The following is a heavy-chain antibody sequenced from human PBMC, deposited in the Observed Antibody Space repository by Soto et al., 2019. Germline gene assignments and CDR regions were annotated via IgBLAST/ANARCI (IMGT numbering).Heavy chain of an antibody. CDR3: AREQGYGGVDFDY. CDR2: IWYDGSKK. CDR1: GFTFSIHA. Sequence: QVQLVESGGVVVQPGRYLRLSCAASGFTFSIHAMHLVRQAPGKGLEWVAVIWYDGSKKYYADSVKGRFTVARDDSKNALSLRKNSLRVEDTALYYCAREQGYGGVDFDYWGQGTMVTVPS. V-gene: IGHV3-33*01. D-gene: IGHD5-12*01. J-gene: IGHJ4*02.